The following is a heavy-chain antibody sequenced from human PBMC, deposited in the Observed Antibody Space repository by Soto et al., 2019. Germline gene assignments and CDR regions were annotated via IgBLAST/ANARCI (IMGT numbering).Heavy chain of an antibody. CDR1: GGSVSSGSDH. J-gene: IGHJ4*02. Sequence: SETLSLTCTVSGGSVSSGSDHWSWIRQPPGKGLEWIGFVYHTGTTNYKYSLKNRVTISVDTSKNQFSLRLTSVTAADAAVYYCARDKYCGGDCYAFDSWGPGTLVTVSS. D-gene: IGHD2-21*02. CDR3: ARDKYCGGDCYAFDS. CDR2: VYHTGTT. V-gene: IGHV4-61*01.